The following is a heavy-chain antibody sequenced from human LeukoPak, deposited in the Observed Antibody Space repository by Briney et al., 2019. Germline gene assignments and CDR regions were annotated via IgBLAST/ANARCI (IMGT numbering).Heavy chain of an antibody. V-gene: IGHV3-9*01. CDR2: ISWNSGSI. D-gene: IGHD5-18*01. CDR3: AKGMTGYTYSQSHY. Sequence: GGSLRLSCAASGFTLSNYYMHWVRQAPGKGLEWVSSISWNSGSIAYADSVKGRFTIFRDNAENSLYLQMNSLRAEDTALYYCAKGMTGYTYSQSHYWGPGTLVTVSS. J-gene: IGHJ4*02. CDR1: GFTLSNYY.